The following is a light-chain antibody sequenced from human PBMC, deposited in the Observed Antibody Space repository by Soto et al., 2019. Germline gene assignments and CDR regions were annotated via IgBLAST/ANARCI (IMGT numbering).Light chain of an antibody. J-gene: IGLJ2*01. Sequence: QSALTQPASVSGSSGQSITISCTGTSSDVGSYNLVSWYQQHPGKAPKLMIYEGSKRPSGVSNRFSGSKSGNTASLTISGLQAEDEADYYCCSYAGSSTVVFGGGTKLTVL. V-gene: IGLV2-23*01. CDR3: CSYAGSSTVV. CDR2: EGS. CDR1: SSDVGSYNL.